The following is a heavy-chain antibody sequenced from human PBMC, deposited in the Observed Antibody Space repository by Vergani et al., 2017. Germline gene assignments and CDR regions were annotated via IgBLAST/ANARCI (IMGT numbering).Heavy chain of an antibody. V-gene: IGHV4-59*12. CDR3: VRDSWRSDLRGVYWFDT. CDR1: DGSITSFY. D-gene: IGHD3-10*01. Sequence: QVQLQESGPGLVKPSETLSLTCTVPDGSITSFYWSWIRQPPGKRLEWIGYIFHTGHTNYNPSLKSRVTMSMDTSKNQLSLKMISMTAADTAVYYCVRDSWRSDLRGVYWFDTWGQGTLVSVSS. J-gene: IGHJ5*02. CDR2: IFHTGHT.